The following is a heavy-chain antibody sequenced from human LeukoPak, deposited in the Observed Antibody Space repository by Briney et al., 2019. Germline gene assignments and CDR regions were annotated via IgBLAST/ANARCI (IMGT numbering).Heavy chain of an antibody. CDR1: GGSISSYY. J-gene: IGHJ4*02. CDR2: IYYSGST. CDR3: ARHLSDHYDSSGYYFDS. V-gene: IGHV4-59*08. Sequence: PSETLSLTCSVSGGSISSYYWSWIRQPPGRGLEWIGYIYYSGSTNYNPSLKSRVTISVDTSKNLFSLKLSSVTAADTAVFYCARHLSDHYDSSGYYFDSWGQGTLVT. D-gene: IGHD3-22*01.